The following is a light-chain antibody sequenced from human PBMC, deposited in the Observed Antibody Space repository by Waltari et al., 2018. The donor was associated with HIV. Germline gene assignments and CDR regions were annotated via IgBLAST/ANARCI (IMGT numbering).Light chain of an antibody. V-gene: IGLV2-14*01. CDR2: EVD. CDR3: SSYQTSGPPVV. J-gene: IGLJ2*01. CDR1: GRDIGSSKF. Sequence: QSALAQPASVSGSAGQSITISCNGTGRDIGSSKFVSWYQHSPGQLPRLVIYEVDHRPSGIPRRFSGSKSGNSASLTISGLQPEDEGDYFCSSYQTSGPPVVFGVGTTVTVL.